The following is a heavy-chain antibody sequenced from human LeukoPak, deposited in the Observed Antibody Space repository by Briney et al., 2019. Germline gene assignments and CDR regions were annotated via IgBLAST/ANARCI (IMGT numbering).Heavy chain of an antibody. CDR2: IRSKAYGGTT. V-gene: IGHV3-49*04. CDR1: GFTFGDYA. J-gene: IGHJ4*02. D-gene: IGHD6-13*01. CDR3: TSAHPGIAAAGHEVLFDY. Sequence: GRSLRLSCTASGFTFGDYAMSWVRQAPGKGLEWVGFIRSKAYGGTTEYAASVKGRFTISRDDSKSIAYLQMNSLKTEDTAVYYCTSAHPGIAAAGHEVLFDYWGQGTLVTVSS.